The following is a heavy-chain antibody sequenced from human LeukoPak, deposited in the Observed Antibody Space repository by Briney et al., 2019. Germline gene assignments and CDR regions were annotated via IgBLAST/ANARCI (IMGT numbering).Heavy chain of an antibody. CDR3: ARSSVTTRPGYYYYMDV. Sequence: ASVKVSCKASGYSFTGHYMHWVRQAPGQGLEWMGWINPYSGGTNYAQKFQGRVTMTRDTSISAAYMELSRLRSEDTAVYYCARSSVTTRPGYYYYMDVWGKGTTVTISS. CDR2: INPYSGGT. CDR1: GYSFTGHY. J-gene: IGHJ6*03. D-gene: IGHD4-17*01. V-gene: IGHV1-2*02.